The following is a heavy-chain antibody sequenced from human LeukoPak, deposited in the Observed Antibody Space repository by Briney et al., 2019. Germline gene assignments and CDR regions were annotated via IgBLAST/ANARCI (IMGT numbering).Heavy chain of an antibody. CDR2: ISSSGSTI. CDR3: AKAGGAYYYDSSGYYWDY. CDR1: EFTFSSYE. V-gene: IGHV3-48*03. Sequence: GGSLRLSCAASEFTFSSYEMNWVRQAPGKGLEWVSYISSSGSTIYYADSVKGRFTISRDNSKNTLYLQMNSLRAEDTSVYYCAKAGGAYYYDSSGYYWDYWGQGTLVTVSS. D-gene: IGHD3-22*01. J-gene: IGHJ4*02.